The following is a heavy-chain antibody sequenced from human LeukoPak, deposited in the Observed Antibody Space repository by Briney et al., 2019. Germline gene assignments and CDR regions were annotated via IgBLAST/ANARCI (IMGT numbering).Heavy chain of an antibody. Sequence: ASVKVSCKASGYTFTSYDINWVRQATGQGLEWMGWMNPNSGNTGYAQKFQGRVTITRNTSISTAYMELSSLRSEDTAVYYCACSHSRYRYWFDPWGQGTLVTVSS. CDR2: MNPNSGNT. CDR3: ACSHSRYRYWFDP. V-gene: IGHV1-8*03. CDR1: GYTFTSYD. J-gene: IGHJ5*02. D-gene: IGHD6-13*01.